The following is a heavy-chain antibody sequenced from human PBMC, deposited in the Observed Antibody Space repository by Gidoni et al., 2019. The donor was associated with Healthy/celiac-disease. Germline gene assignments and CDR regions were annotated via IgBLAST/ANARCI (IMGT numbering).Heavy chain of an antibody. CDR3: AKDWAAVADYYYYGMDV. CDR2: ISVSGGST. J-gene: IGHJ6*02. Sequence: EVQLLESGGGLVQPGGSLRLSCAASGFTFSSYAMSWVRQAPGKGLEWVSAISVSGGSTYYADSVKGRFTTSRDNSKNTLYLQMNSLRAEDTAVYYCAKDWAAVADYYYYGMDVWGQGTTVTVSS. CDR1: GFTFSSYA. V-gene: IGHV3-23*01. D-gene: IGHD6-19*01.